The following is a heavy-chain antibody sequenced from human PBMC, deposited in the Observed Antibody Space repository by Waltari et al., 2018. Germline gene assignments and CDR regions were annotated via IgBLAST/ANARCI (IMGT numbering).Heavy chain of an antibody. J-gene: IGHJ4*02. CDR1: GFTFSTYW. CDR2: IDSDGIST. CDR3: GRARVQGVKYFDY. V-gene: IGHV3-74*01. D-gene: IGHD3-10*01. Sequence: DVQLVESGGGLVQPWGSLRLSCTASGFTFSTYWMHWVRHGPGTGLMWVSRIDSDGISTSYEDSVRSRFTISRYNAKNTLYLQMNGVRDEDTAVYSCGRARVQGVKYFDYWGRGTLVTVSS.